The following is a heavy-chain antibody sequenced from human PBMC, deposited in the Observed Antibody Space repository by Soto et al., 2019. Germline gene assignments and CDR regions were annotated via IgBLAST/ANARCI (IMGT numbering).Heavy chain of an antibody. Sequence: QVQLVQSGAEKKKPGASVKVSCKASGYTFTSYAIHWVRQAPGQRLEWMGWINAGNGNSKYSQKFQGRVTNTRDTAASTAKMELSSLTSEDTAVYYRASGYALWFDTWGQGTLVTVSS. CDR1: GYTFTSYA. CDR3: ASGYALWFDT. CDR2: INAGNGNS. V-gene: IGHV1-3*05. J-gene: IGHJ5*02. D-gene: IGHD2-2*03.